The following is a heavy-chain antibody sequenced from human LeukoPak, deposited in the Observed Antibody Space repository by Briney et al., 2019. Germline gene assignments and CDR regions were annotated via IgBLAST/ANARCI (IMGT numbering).Heavy chain of an antibody. CDR2: IYYSGST. CDR1: GGSIRSYY. V-gene: IGHV4-59*01. D-gene: IGHD3/OR15-3a*01. Sequence: SETLSLTCTVSGGSIRSYYWSWIRQPPGKGLEWIGNIYYSGSTNYNPSLKSRVSISVDTSKNQFSLNLSSVTAADTAVYFCAREWWTDHGGGWFDPWGQGTLVTVSS. CDR3: AREWWTDHGGGWFDP. J-gene: IGHJ5*02.